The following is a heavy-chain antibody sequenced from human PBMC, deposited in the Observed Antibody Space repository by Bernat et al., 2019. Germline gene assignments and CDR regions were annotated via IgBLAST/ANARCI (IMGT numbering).Heavy chain of an antibody. CDR1: GCSISSSNW. V-gene: IGHV4-4*02. J-gene: IGHJ6*02. D-gene: IGHD6-19*01. Sequence: GCSISSSNWWTWVRQPPGKGLEWIGEIYHSGRTNYSPSLKSRVTISVDKSKNQFSLKLFAVTAADTAVYYCSRSTAVAGIGGEMDDWG. CDR3: SRSTAVAGIGGEMDD. CDR2: IYHSGRT.